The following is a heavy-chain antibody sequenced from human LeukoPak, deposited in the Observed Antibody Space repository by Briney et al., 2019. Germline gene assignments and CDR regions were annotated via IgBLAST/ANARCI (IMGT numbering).Heavy chain of an antibody. D-gene: IGHD3-22*01. J-gene: IGHJ4*02. CDR1: GGTFSSYA. Sequence: ASVKVSCKASGGTFSSYAISWVRQAPGQGLEWMGRIIPILGIANYAQKFQGRVTITADKSTSTAYMELSSLRSEDTAVYYCARSYDYDSSGYLPIDYWGQGTLVTVSS. V-gene: IGHV1-69*04. CDR2: IIPILGIA. CDR3: ARSYDYDSSGYLPIDY.